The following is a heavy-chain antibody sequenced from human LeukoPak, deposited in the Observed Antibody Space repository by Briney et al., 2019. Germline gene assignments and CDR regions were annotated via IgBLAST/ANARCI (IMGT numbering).Heavy chain of an antibody. J-gene: IGHJ4*02. CDR2: ISSSGSTI. Sequence: PGGSLRLSYAASGFTFSDYYMSWIRQAPGKGLEWVSYISSSGSTIYYADSVKGRFTISRDNAKNSLYLQMNSLRAEDTAVYYCAGTGNYYDSSGYAYFDYWGQGTLVTVSS. CDR3: AGTGNYYDSSGYAYFDY. D-gene: IGHD3-22*01. CDR1: GFTFSDYY. V-gene: IGHV3-11*01.